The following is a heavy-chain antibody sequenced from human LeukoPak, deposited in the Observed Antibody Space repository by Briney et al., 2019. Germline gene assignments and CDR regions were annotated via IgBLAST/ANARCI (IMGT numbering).Heavy chain of an antibody. J-gene: IGHJ4*02. Sequence: PSETLSLTCTVSGDSINNYYWNWIRQPPGKRLEYIGWIHYSGNTDYNPSLKSRVTISLDRSKRQLSLTLRSVTAADTAVYYCARHLDYWGQGTLVTVSS. V-gene: IGHV4-59*08. CDR2: IHYSGNT. CDR3: ARHLDY. CDR1: GDSINNYY.